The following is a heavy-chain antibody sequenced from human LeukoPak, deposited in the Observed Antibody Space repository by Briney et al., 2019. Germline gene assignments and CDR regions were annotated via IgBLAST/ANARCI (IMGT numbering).Heavy chain of an antibody. J-gene: IGHJ4*02. D-gene: IGHD2-2*03. CDR3: AKDAHWILFDD. CDR2: IGGSGIRT. V-gene: IGHV3-23*01. Sequence: GGSLRLSCVASGFTLRSYVMNWVRQTPGKGLEWVSGIGGSGIRTYYADSVKGRFTISRDNSKNTLYLQMNSLRDEDTAVYYCAKDAHWILFDDWGQGTLVTVSS. CDR1: GFTLRSYV.